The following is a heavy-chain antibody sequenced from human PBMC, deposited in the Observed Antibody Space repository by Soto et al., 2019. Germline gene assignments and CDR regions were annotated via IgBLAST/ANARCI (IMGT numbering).Heavy chain of an antibody. CDR2: LSYDGSNK. CDR1: GFTFGSYG. D-gene: IGHD2-15*01. Sequence: QVQLVESGGGVVQPGRSLRLSCAASGFTFGSYGMHWVRQAPGKGLEWVAVLSYDGSNKYYADSVKGRFTISRDNSKNTLYLQMNSLSAEDTAVYYCAKEEGYCSGGSCYSSDNWFDPWGQGTLVTVSS. J-gene: IGHJ5*02. V-gene: IGHV3-30*18. CDR3: AKEEGYCSGGSCYSSDNWFDP.